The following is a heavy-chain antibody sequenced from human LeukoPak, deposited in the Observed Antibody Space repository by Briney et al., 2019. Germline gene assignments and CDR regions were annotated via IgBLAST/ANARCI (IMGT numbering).Heavy chain of an antibody. D-gene: IGHD6-13*01. Sequence: SVKVSCKASGGTFSSYAISWVRQAPGQGLEWMGGIIPIFGTANYAQKFQGRVTITADESTSTAYMELSSLRSEDTAVYYCARGGMGWIAAAGNYLDYWGQGTLVIVSS. CDR2: IIPIFGTA. CDR1: GGTFSSYA. CDR3: ARGGMGWIAAAGNYLDY. V-gene: IGHV1-69*01. J-gene: IGHJ4*02.